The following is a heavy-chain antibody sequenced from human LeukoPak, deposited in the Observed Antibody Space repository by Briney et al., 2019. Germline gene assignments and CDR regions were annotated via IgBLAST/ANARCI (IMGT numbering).Heavy chain of an antibody. CDR2: ISTSASII. J-gene: IGHJ2*01. V-gene: IGHV3-48*04. D-gene: IGHD5-12*01. Sequence: QPGGSLRLSCAASGFIFSTYSMNWVRQAPGKGLEWVSYISTSASIIYYADSVKGRFTISRDNAKNSLYLQMNSLRAEDTAVYYCARVLRGYSGYDTYWYFDLWGRGTLVTVSS. CDR1: GFIFSTYS. CDR3: ARVLRGYSGYDTYWYFDL.